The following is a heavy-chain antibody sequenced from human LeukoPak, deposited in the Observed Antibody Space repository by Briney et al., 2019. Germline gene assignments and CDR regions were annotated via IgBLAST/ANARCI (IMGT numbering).Heavy chain of an antibody. D-gene: IGHD3-22*01. Sequence: PSETLSLTCAVYGGSFSGYYWSWIRQPSGRGLEWIGEINHSGSTNYNPSLKSRVTISVDTSKNQFSLKLSSVTAADTAVYYCARETYYYDSSGHRRIDYWGQGTLVTVSS. CDR3: ARETYYYDSSGHRRIDY. CDR1: GGSFSGYY. V-gene: IGHV4-34*01. J-gene: IGHJ4*02. CDR2: INHSGST.